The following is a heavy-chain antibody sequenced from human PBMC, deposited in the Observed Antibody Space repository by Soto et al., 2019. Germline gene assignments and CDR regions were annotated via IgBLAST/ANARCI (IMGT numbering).Heavy chain of an antibody. CDR1: GYTFTNYW. J-gene: IGHJ6*02. CDR2: IYPGDSDT. Sequence: PGESLKISCKGSGYTFTNYWIGWVRQMPGKCLEWMGIIYPGDSDTKYNPSFQGQVTISADKSITTTYLQCSSLKASDTAIYYCAASIFYYGMDVWGQGTTVTVSS. CDR3: AASIFYYGMDV. V-gene: IGHV5-51*01.